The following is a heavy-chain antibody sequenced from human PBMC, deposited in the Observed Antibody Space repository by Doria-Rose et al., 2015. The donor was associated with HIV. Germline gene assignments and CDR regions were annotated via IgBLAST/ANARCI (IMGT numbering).Heavy chain of an antibody. D-gene: IGHD3-22*01. CDR2: INAGNGNT. J-gene: IGHJ3*02. CDR3: ARGDYYDSSGYYPMNAFDI. Sequence: APGQRLEWMGWINAGNGNTKYSQKFQGRVTITRDTSASTAYMELSSLRSEDTAVYYCARGDYYDSSGYYPMNAFDIWGQGTMVTVPS. V-gene: IGHV1-3*01.